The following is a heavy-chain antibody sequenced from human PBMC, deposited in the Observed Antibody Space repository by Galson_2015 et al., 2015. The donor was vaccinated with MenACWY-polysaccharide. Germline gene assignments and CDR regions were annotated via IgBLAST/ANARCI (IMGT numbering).Heavy chain of an antibody. Sequence: SLRLSCAASGFTFSSYWMSWVRQAPGKGLEYVAVITSNGGRTAYGNSVQGRFTISRDNSKNTLYLQMDNLRAEDTAVYYCAREIAVGYTSSWYSDRWGQGILVTVSS. D-gene: IGHD6-13*01. CDR1: GFTFSSYW. CDR2: ITSNGGRT. CDR3: AREIAVGYTSSWYSDR. J-gene: IGHJ4*02. V-gene: IGHV3-64*01.